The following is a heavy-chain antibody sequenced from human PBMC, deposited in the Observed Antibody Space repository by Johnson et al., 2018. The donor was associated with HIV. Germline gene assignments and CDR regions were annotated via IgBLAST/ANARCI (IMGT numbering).Heavy chain of an antibody. V-gene: IGHV3-33*06. CDR2: MWYDGSNK. CDR3: AKAQWSSSWTNDAFDI. D-gene: IGHD6-13*01. Sequence: QVQLVESGGGLVQPGRSLRLSCAASGFTFSTYGMHWVRQAPGKGLEWVAVMWYDGSNKYYADSVTGRFTISRDNSKNTLYLQMNSLRAEDTAVYYCAKAQWSSSWTNDAFDIGGQGTMVTVSS. CDR1: GFTFSTYG. J-gene: IGHJ3*02.